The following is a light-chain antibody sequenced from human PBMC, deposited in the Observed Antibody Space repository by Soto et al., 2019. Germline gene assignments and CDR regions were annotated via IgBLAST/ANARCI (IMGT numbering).Light chain of an antibody. CDR3: QQYSTYPYI. CDR2: KAS. CDR1: QSINRW. J-gene: IGKJ2*01. V-gene: IGKV1-5*03. Sequence: DIQMTQSPSTLCASVGDRVTTTCRASQSINRWLAWYQQKPGKAHKLLIYKASTLESGVPSRFSGGGIGTEFSLSISSLQPDDFATYYCQQYSTYPYIFGQGTKVDI.